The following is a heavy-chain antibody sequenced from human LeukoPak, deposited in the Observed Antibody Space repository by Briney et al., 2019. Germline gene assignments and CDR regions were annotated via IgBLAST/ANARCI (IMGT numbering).Heavy chain of an antibody. V-gene: IGHV4-31*03. J-gene: IGHJ4*02. CDR1: GGSISSGGYY. D-gene: IGHD6-13*01. CDR2: IYYSGST. Sequence: PSETLSLTCTVSGGSISSGGYYWSWIRQHPGKGLEWIGYIYYSGSTYYNPSLKSRVTISVDTSKNQFSLKLSSVTAADAAVYFCARQRSSTWSLGYWGQGTLVTVSS. CDR3: ARQRSSTWSLGY.